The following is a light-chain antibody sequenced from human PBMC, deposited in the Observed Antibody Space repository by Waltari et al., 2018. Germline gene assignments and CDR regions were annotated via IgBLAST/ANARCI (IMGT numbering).Light chain of an antibody. V-gene: IGKV3-15*01. CDR3: QHYNNWPPMYT. J-gene: IGKJ2*01. Sequence: EIVMTQSPATLSVSPGERATLSCRASQSVNNFLAWYQKRPGQAPRLLIYGASTRATGIPARFSGSASGTVFTLTISSLHSEDFAVYYCQHYNNWPPMYTFGQGTKLEIK. CDR1: QSVNNF. CDR2: GAS.